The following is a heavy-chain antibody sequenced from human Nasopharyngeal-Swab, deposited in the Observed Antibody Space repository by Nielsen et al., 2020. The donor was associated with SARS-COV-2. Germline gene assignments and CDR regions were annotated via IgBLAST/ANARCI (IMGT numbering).Heavy chain of an antibody. CDR2: IYPRDSDT. J-gene: IGHJ6*02. Sequence: GESLKISCETSGYRLTDHWVAWVRQMHGQGLEWMGIIYPRDSDTRYSPSFQGQVTISADKSISTAYLQWSSLKASDTAMYYCVRPEGVATSFKYYFQYGMDVWGQGTMVTVPS. CDR3: VRPEGVATSFKYYFQYGMDV. CDR1: GYRLTDHW. D-gene: IGHD5-12*01. V-gene: IGHV5-51*01.